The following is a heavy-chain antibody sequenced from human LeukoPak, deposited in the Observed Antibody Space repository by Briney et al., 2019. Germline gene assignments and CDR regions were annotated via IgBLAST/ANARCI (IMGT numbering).Heavy chain of an antibody. V-gene: IGHV1-46*01. CDR1: GYTFASYY. CDR2: INPSGGST. CDR3: ARDGYGDSPDY. D-gene: IGHD4-17*01. J-gene: IGHJ4*02. Sequence: ASVKASCKASGYTFASYYMHWVRQAPGQGLEWMGIINPSGGSTSYAQKFQGRVTMTRDTSTSTVYMGLSSLRSEDTAVYYCARDGYGDSPDYWGQGTLVTVSS.